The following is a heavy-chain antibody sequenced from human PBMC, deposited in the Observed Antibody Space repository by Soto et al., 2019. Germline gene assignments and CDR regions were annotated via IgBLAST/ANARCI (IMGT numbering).Heavy chain of an antibody. CDR1: GGSISSSSYY. CDR2: IYYSGST. J-gene: IGHJ3*02. V-gene: IGHV4-39*01. D-gene: IGHD1-7*01. CDR3: ARHGDWDYASGAFDI. Sequence: SETLSLTCTVSGGSISSSSYYWGWIRQPPGKGLEWIGSIYYSGSTYYNPSLKSRVTISVDTSKNQFSLKLSSVTAADTAVYYCARHGDWDYASGAFDIWGQGTMVTVSS.